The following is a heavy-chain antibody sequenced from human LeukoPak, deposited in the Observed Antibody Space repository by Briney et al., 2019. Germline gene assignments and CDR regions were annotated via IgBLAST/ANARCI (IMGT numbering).Heavy chain of an antibody. J-gene: IGHJ4*02. CDR2: IYYSGST. CDR3: ARHLTKVYDSSGYEDY. CDR1: GGSISSSSYY. D-gene: IGHD3-22*01. Sequence: PSETLSLTCTVSGGSISSSSYYWGWIRQPPGKGLEWIRSIYYSGSTYYNPSLKSRVTISVDTSKNQFSLKLSSVTAADTAVYYCARHLTKVYDSSGYEDYWGQGTLVTVSS. V-gene: IGHV4-39*01.